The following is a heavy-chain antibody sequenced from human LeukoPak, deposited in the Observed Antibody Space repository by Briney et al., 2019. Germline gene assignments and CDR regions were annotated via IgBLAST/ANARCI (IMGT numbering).Heavy chain of an antibody. D-gene: IGHD6-13*01. V-gene: IGHV1-69*05. CDR2: IIPIFGTA. CDR1: GGTFSSYA. Sequence: SVKVSCKASGGTFSSYAISWVRQAPGQGLEWMGGIIPIFGTANYAQKFQGRVTITTDESTSTAYMELSSLRSDDTAVYYCARDQQLLAPFDAFDIWGQGTMVTVSS. CDR3: ARDQQLLAPFDAFDI. J-gene: IGHJ3*02.